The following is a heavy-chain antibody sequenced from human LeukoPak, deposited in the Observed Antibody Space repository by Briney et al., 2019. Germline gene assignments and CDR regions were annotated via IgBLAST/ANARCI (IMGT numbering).Heavy chain of an antibody. Sequence: ASVKVSCKASGYTFTGYYIHWVRQAPGQGLEWMGWINPNSGGTNYAQEFQGRVTMTRDTSVSTAYMELSRLRSDDTAVYYCARDRVWWTQGVGMDVWGQGTTVTVSS. CDR3: ARDRVWWTQGVGMDV. J-gene: IGHJ6*02. CDR1: GYTFTGYY. CDR2: INPNSGGT. D-gene: IGHD3-16*01. V-gene: IGHV1-2*02.